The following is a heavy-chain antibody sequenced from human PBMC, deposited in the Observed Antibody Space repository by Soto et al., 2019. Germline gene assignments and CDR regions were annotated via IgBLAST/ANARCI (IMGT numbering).Heavy chain of an antibody. CDR1: GFTFSNFP. CDR3: ARREAVAGANDY. Sequence: GGSLRLSCAASGFTFSNFPMSWVRQAPGKGLEWVSLISAINTGTYYADSVEGRFTISRDNSKNTLYLQMNSLRAEDTAIYFCARREAVAGANDYWGQGTLVTVSS. D-gene: IGHD6-19*01. V-gene: IGHV3-23*01. CDR2: ISAINTGT. J-gene: IGHJ4*02.